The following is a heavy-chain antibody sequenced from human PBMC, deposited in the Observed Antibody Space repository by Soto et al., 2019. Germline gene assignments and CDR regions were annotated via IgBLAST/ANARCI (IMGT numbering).Heavy chain of an antibody. D-gene: IGHD6-19*01. CDR3: ARDSSGWYSGYYYYGMDV. V-gene: IGHV1-46*01. J-gene: IGHJ6*02. Sequence: GASVKVSCKASGYTFINYYIHWVRQAPGQGLEWMGVINPNGGSTVYAQKFQGRVTLTRDTSTSTVYMELRSLRSDDTAVYYCARDSSGWYSGYYYYGMDVWGQGTTVTVSS. CDR2: INPNGGST. CDR1: GYTFINYY.